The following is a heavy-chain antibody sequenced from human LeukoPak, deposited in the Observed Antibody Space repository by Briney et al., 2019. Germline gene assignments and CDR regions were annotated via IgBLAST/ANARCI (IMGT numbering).Heavy chain of an antibody. CDR2: ISGSGGST. CDR1: GFTFSIYA. D-gene: IGHD6-13*01. Sequence: GGSLRLSSAASGFTFSIYAMSWVRQAPGKGLEWASAISGSGGSTYYADSVKGRFTISRDNSKNTLYLQMNSLRAEDTAVYYCAKDEGQLAPARKAGAFDIWGQGTMVTVSS. V-gene: IGHV3-23*01. J-gene: IGHJ3*02. CDR3: AKDEGQLAPARKAGAFDI.